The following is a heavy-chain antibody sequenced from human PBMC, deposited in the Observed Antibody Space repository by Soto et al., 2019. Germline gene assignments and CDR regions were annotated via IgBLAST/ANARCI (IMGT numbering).Heavy chain of an antibody. V-gene: IGHV1-8*01. D-gene: IGHD1-1*01. CDR3: ARGLYRINANCPRPHYYFGMDV. CDR2: MNPNTGDT. J-gene: IGHJ6*02. CDR1: GYVFTTYD. Sequence: QVQLVQSGAEVKKPGASVKVSCTVSGYVFTTYDINWVRQATGGGLEWLGWMNPNTGDTGYAQKFQGRVTMTRDTSISTAYMELTSLTSEYTAVDYCARGLYRINANCPRPHYYFGMDVWGQGTTVTVSS.